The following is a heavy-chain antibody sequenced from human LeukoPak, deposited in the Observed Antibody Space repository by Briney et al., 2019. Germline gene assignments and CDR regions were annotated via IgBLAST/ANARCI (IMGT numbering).Heavy chain of an antibody. J-gene: IGHJ5*02. CDR1: GGSISSYY. Sequence: SETLSLTCTVSGGSISSYYWSWIRQPAGKGLEWIGRIYTSGSTNYNPSLKSRATMSVDTSKNQFSLTLSSVTATDTAVYYCARGRGPNGSGSYFSFWFDPWGQGTLVTVSS. CDR2: IYTSGST. CDR3: ARGRGPNGSGSYFSFWFDP. V-gene: IGHV4-4*07. D-gene: IGHD3-10*01.